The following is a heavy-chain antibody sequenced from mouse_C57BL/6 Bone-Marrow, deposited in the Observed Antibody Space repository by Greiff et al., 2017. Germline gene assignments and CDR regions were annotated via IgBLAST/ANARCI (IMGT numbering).Heavy chain of an antibody. V-gene: IGHV5-4*01. J-gene: IGHJ2*01. CDR1: GFTFSSYA. CDR3: ARDGGYLYYFDY. CDR2: ISDGGSYT. Sequence: EVKLVESGGGLVKPGGSLKLSCAASGFTFSSYAMSWVRQTPDKRLEWVATISDGGSYTYYPDNVKGRFTISRDNAKNNLYLQMSHLKSEDTAMYYCARDGGYLYYFDYWGQGTTLTVSS. D-gene: IGHD1-1*02.